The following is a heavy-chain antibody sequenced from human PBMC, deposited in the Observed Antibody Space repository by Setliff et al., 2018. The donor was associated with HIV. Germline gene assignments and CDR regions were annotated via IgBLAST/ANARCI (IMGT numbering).Heavy chain of an antibody. CDR3: ARDSGGINVLLWFGELLSTEYYYGLDV. V-gene: IGHV1-18*01. D-gene: IGHD3-10*01. CDR2: ISAYNGNT. J-gene: IGHJ6*02. Sequence: GASVKVSCKASGYTFTNYGISWVRQAPGQGLEWLGWISAYNGNTNYVQKLQGRVTMTTDTSTDTAYMELRSLRSDDTAVYYCARDSGGINVLLWFGELLSTEYYYGLDVWGQGTTVT. CDR1: GYTFTNYG.